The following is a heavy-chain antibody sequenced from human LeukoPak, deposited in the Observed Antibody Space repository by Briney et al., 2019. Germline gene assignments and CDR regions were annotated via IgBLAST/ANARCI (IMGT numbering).Heavy chain of an antibody. CDR3: ARRLGSSADGILKYYFDY. CDR2: VFYTGNT. D-gene: IGHD6-13*01. Sequence: ETLSLTCTVSGVAIISSNYYWGWFRQPPGKSLEWIASVFYTGNTRHNPSLKSRVTISVDTSKNEFSLNLSSVTAEDTAVYYCARRLGSSADGILKYYFDYWGQGTLVTVSS. CDR1: GVAIISSNYY. V-gene: IGHV4-39*01. J-gene: IGHJ4*02.